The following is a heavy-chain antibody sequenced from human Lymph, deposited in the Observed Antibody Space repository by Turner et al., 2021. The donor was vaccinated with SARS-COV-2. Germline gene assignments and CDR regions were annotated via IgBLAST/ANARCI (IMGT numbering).Heavy chain of an antibody. D-gene: IGHD2-15*01. J-gene: IGHJ4*02. Sequence: QVQLVQSGAAVTKPGASVKVSCKASGYTFPSYYMHWVRQAPGQGLEWMGIINPSGDSTSYAKKFQGRVTMTRDTSTSTVYMELRSLRSEDTAVYYCARVGPGGFDYWGQGTPVTVSS. V-gene: IGHV1-46*01. CDR3: ARVGPGGFDY. CDR2: INPSGDST. CDR1: GYTFPSYY.